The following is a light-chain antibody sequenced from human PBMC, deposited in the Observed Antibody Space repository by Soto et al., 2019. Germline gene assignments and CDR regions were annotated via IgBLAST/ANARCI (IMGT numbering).Light chain of an antibody. V-gene: IGLV1-44*01. CDR1: NSNIGSNT. J-gene: IGLJ1*01. CDR2: DDN. Sequence: QSALTQPPSAYGTPGQRVTISCSGGNSNIGSNTVNWYQQLPGTAPKLLIFDDNQRPSGVPDRFSGSKSGASASLAISGLQSEDEADYYCAAWDDSLTGYVFGTGTKVTVL. CDR3: AAWDDSLTGYV.